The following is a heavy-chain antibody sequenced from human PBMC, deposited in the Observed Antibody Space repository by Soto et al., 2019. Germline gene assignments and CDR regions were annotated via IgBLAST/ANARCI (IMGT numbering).Heavy chain of an antibody. CDR3: ARESHDILTGPPWVWYFDL. CDR1: GGSFSGYY. Sequence: QVQLQQWGAGPLRPLETLSLTCGVSGGSFSGYYWAWIRQSPGQGLEWIGEINDRASTNYNPSLRSRVSISVDTSKNHYSLNLRSVTAAATALYYCARESHDILTGPPWVWYFDLWGRGTLVTVSS. J-gene: IGHJ2*01. D-gene: IGHD3-9*01. V-gene: IGHV4-34*01. CDR2: INDRAST.